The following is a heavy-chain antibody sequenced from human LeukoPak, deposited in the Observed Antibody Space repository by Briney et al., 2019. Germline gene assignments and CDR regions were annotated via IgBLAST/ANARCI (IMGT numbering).Heavy chain of an antibody. D-gene: IGHD6-19*01. CDR1: GGSISSYY. J-gene: IGHJ3*02. V-gene: IGHV4-59*01. Sequence: PSETLSLTCTVSGGSISSYYGSWIRQPPGKGLEWMGYIYYSGSTNYNPSLKRRVTISAAPSKTQFSLKLSYVTAADTAVYYCARGPIAVAGKGSAFDIWGQGTMVTVSS. CDR3: ARGPIAVAGKGSAFDI. CDR2: IYYSGST.